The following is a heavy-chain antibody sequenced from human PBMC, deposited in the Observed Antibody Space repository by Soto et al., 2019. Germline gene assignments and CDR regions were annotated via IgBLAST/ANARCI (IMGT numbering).Heavy chain of an antibody. D-gene: IGHD3-3*01. V-gene: IGHV4-59*01. CDR3: ARDLEYYDFWSGYLGAFDI. Sequence: SETLSLTCTVSGGSISSYYWSWIRQPPGKGLEWTGYIYYSGSTNYNPSLKSRVTISVDTSKNQFSLKLSSVTAADTAVYYCARDLEYYDFWSGYLGAFDIWGQGTMVTVSS. CDR2: IYYSGST. CDR1: GGSISSYY. J-gene: IGHJ3*02.